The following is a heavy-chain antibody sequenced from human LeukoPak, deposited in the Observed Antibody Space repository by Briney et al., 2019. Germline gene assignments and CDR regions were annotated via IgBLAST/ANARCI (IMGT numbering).Heavy chain of an antibody. D-gene: IGHD3-22*01. V-gene: IGHV3-23*01. Sequence: QPGGSLRLSCAASGFTFSNYGMSWVRQAPGKGLEWVSVISGSGGSTYYADFVEGRFTISRDNSKNTLYLQMNSLSAEDTAVYYCAKGAGYDSRGYYHYFDYWGQGTLVTVSS. J-gene: IGHJ4*02. CDR1: GFTFSNYG. CDR2: ISGSGGST. CDR3: AKGAGYDSRGYYHYFDY.